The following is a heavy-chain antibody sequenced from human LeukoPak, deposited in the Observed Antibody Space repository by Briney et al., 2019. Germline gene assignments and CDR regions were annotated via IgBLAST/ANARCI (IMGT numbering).Heavy chain of an antibody. CDR3: ARGPLKYFDWLSLGPSYYFDY. J-gene: IGHJ4*02. V-gene: IGHV1-8*01. Sequence: ASVKVSCKASGYTFTSYDINWVRQVTGQGLEWMGWMNPNSGNTGYAQKFQGRVTMTRNTSISTAYMELSSLRSEDTAVYYCARGPLKYFDWLSLGPSYYFDYWGQGTLVTVSS. CDR1: GYTFTSYD. D-gene: IGHD3-9*01. CDR2: MNPNSGNT.